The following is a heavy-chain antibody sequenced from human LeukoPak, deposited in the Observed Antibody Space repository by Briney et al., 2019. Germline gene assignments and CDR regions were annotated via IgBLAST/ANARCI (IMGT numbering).Heavy chain of an antibody. Sequence: PGGSLRLSCAASGFTFDDYAMHWVRQAPGKGLEWVSGISWNSGSIGYADSVKGRFTISRDNAKNSLYLQMNSLRAEDTALYYCAKDIWSGTTPTAYYFDYWGQGTLVTVSP. CDR3: AKDIWSGTTPTAYYFDY. J-gene: IGHJ4*02. CDR1: GFTFDDYA. CDR2: ISWNSGSI. D-gene: IGHD1-7*01. V-gene: IGHV3-9*01.